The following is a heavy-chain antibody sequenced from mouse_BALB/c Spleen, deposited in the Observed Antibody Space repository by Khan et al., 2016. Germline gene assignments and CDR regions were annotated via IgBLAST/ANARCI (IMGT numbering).Heavy chain of an antibody. Sequence: QIQLVQSGPELKKPGETVKISCKASGYTFTNYGMNWVKQAPGKGLKWMGWINTNTGEPTYAEEFKGRLVFSLETSASSACLQINNLKNEDTATYFCARLGSSGTWCNYFDYWGQGTTLTVSS. CDR3: ARLGSSGTWCNYFDY. D-gene: IGHD1-1*01. V-gene: IGHV9-3*02. CDR2: INTNTGEP. J-gene: IGHJ2*01. CDR1: GYTFTNYG.